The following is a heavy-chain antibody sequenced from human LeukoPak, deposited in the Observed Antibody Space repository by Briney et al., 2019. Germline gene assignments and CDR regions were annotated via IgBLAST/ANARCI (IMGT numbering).Heavy chain of an antibody. CDR2: IKQDGSEK. J-gene: IGHJ4*02. Sequence: PGGSLRLSCAASVFTYSNYWMSWVRQAPGKGLEWVANIKQDGSEKYYADSVKGRFTISRDNAKISLYLQLNSLRVEDTAVYHCASTQTFDYWGQGTLVTVPS. CDR1: VFTYSNYW. V-gene: IGHV3-7*05. CDR3: ASTQTFDY.